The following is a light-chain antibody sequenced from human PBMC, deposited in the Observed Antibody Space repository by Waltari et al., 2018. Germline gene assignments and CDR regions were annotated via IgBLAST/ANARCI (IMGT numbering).Light chain of an antibody. J-gene: IGKJ2*01. CDR2: QAS. Sequence: DIQMTQTPSTLSASVGDRVTITCRASQSVRNCLAWYQQKPGKAPELLIYQASSLPSGVPSRFSGSGSGTEFTLTISSLQPDDFATYYCQQCNSFSYTFGQGTKLETK. CDR3: QQCNSFSYT. V-gene: IGKV1-5*03. CDR1: QSVRNC.